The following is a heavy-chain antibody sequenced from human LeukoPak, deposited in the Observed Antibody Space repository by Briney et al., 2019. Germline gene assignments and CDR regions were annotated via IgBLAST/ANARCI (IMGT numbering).Heavy chain of an antibody. J-gene: IGHJ4*02. CDR2: IYYSGST. V-gene: IGHV4-59*08. D-gene: IGHD4-17*01. CDR3: ARVNTVTTVSDFDY. CDR1: GGSISSYY. Sequence: PSETLSLTCTVSGGSISSYYWSWIRQPPGKGLEWIGYIYYSGSTNYNPSLKSRVTISVDTSKNQFSLKLSSVTAADTAVYYCARVNTVTTVSDFDYWGQGTLVTVSS.